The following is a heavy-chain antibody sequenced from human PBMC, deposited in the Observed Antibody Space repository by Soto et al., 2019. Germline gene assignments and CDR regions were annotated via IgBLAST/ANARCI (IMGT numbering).Heavy chain of an antibody. V-gene: IGHV3-11*01. CDR3: ARRGPLNNIEVVPDYFGLDV. CDR1: GFTFRDYY. D-gene: IGHD2-15*01. Sequence: QEQLVESGGGLVKPGGSLRLSCEASGFTFRDYYMSWIRQAPGKGLEWISYISSGGSSKFYTESVKGRFTISRDIAKNSLDLQMDGLGVEDTGVYFCARRGPLNNIEVVPDYFGLDVWGQGTTVTVSS. CDR2: ISSGGSSK. J-gene: IGHJ6*02.